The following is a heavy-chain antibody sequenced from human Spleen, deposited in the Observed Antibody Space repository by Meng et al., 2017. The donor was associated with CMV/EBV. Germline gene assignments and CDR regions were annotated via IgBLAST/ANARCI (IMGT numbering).Heavy chain of an antibody. J-gene: IGHJ4*02. CDR2: ITGRGSST. D-gene: IGHD4-23*01. Sequence: GESLKISCATSGFTFSSHAMSWVRQAPGNGLEWVSLITGRGSSTYYADSVKGRFTISRDNSKNTLYLQMNSLRAEDTAVYYCAKAPYGDNSEQAHCWGQGTLVTVSS. V-gene: IGHV3-23*01. CDR1: GFTFSSHA. CDR3: AKAPYGDNSEQAHC.